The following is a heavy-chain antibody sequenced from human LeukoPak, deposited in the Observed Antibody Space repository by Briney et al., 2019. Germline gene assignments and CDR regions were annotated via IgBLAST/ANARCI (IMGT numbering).Heavy chain of an antibody. D-gene: IGHD3-22*01. CDR3: AREDDSSGYGGYYYYGMDV. CDR2: ISYDGSNK. Sequence: GRSLRLSCAASGFTFSSYAMHWVRQAPGKGLEWVAVISYDGSNKYYADSVKGRFTISRDNPKNTLYLQMNSLRAEDTAVYYCAREDDSSGYGGYYYYGMDVWGQGTTVTVSS. CDR1: GFTFSSYA. J-gene: IGHJ6*02. V-gene: IGHV3-30-3*01.